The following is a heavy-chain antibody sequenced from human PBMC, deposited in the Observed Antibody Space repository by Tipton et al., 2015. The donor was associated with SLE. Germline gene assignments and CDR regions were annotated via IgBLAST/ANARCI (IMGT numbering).Heavy chain of an antibody. D-gene: IGHD1-26*01. CDR2: IYNSGGT. CDR3: AMSSGRYWGAFDY. Sequence: TLSLTCIVSCGSISRGTYYWSWISQHPGKGPEWIGYIYNSGGTYYNPSPKSRVTISIDTSKNQVSLKLKSVTAADTAVYYCAMSSGRYWGAFDYWGQGTLVTVSS. V-gene: IGHV4-31*03. J-gene: IGHJ4*02. CDR1: CGSISRGTYY.